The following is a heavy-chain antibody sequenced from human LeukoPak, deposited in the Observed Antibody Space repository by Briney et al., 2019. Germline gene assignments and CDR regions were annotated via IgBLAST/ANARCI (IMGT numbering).Heavy chain of an antibody. J-gene: IGHJ4*02. D-gene: IGHD2-2*01. CDR2: IYYSGVT. Sequence: SETLSLTCTVSGGSISSSNYYWGWIRQPPGRGLEWIGSIYYSGVTYYNPSLKSRVTISVDTSNNQFSLKLSSVTAADTAMYYCARLLIYCSSTSCHFDYWGQGTLVTVSS. CDR3: ARLLIYCSSTSCHFDY. V-gene: IGHV4-39*01. CDR1: GGSISSSNYY.